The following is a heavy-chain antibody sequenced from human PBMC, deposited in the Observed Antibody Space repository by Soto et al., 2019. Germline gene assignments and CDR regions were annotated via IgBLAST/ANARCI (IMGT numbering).Heavy chain of an antibody. V-gene: IGHV4-30-2*01. J-gene: IGHJ5*02. CDR3: ARGRQIAAAGNITRVGFDP. CDR2: MYHSGST. Sequence: PSETLSLTCAVSGGSISSGGYSWSWIRQPPGKGLEWIGYMYHSGSTYYNPSLKSRVTISVDRSKNQFSLKLSSVTAADTAVYYCARGRQIAAAGNITRVGFDPWGQGTLVTVSS. D-gene: IGHD6-13*01. CDR1: GGSISSGGYS.